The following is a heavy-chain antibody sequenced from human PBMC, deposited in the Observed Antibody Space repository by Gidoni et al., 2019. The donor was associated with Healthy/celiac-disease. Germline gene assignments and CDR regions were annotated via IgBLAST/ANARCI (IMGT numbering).Heavy chain of an antibody. Sequence: EVQLVESGGGLVKPGGSLRLSCAASGFTFSNAWMSWVRQAPGTGLEWVGRIKSKTDGGTTDYAAPVKGRFTISRDDSKNTLYLQMNSLKTEDTAVYYCTTDPEDSGAKTWGQGTLVTVSS. CDR1: GFTFSNAW. V-gene: IGHV3-15*01. J-gene: IGHJ5*02. CDR2: IKSKTDGGTT. CDR3: TTDPEDSGAKT. D-gene: IGHD6-25*01.